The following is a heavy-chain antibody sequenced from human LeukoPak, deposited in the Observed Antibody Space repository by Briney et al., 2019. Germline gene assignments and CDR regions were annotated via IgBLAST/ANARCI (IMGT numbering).Heavy chain of an antibody. V-gene: IGHV3-11*04. CDR3: ANTEYQRLGTDY. D-gene: IGHD2-2*01. Sequence: GGSLRLSCAASGFTFSDYYMSWLRQAPGKGLEWVSYISSDSSTIYYADSVKGRFTISRDNAKKSLYLQMNSLRTEDTAVYYCANTEYQRLGTDYCGQGTLVTVSS. CDR2: ISSDSSTI. CDR1: GFTFSDYY. J-gene: IGHJ4*02.